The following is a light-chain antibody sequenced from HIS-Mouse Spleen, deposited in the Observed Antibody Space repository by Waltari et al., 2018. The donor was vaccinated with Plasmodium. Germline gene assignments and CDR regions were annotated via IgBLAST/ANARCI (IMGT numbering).Light chain of an antibody. J-gene: IGLJ1*01. CDR2: DVS. Sequence: QSALTQPRSVSGSPGQSVTISCTGTSSDVGGYNYVSWYQKHPGTYPKFMIYDVSKRPSGVPGLFSGSKSGNTASLTISGLQAEDEADYYCCSYAGSYTYVFGTGTKVTVL. CDR1: SSDVGGYNY. CDR3: CSYAGSYTYV. V-gene: IGLV2-11*01.